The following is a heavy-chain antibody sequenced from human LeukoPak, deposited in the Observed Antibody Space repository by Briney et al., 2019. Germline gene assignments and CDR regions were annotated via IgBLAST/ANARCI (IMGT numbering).Heavy chain of an antibody. Sequence: PGGSLRLSCAASGFTFSSYSMNWVRQAPGKGLEWISYVSSTSTTIYYADSVKGRFTVSKDNAKNSLYLQMNSLGVEGTAVYYCARATVGATDYWGQGTLVTVSS. CDR1: GFTFSSYS. CDR3: ARATVGATDY. J-gene: IGHJ4*02. D-gene: IGHD1-26*01. V-gene: IGHV3-48*04. CDR2: VSSTSTTI.